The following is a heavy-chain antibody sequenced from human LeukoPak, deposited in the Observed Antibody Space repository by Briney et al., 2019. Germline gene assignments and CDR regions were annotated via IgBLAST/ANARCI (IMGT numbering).Heavy chain of an antibody. Sequence: SETLSLTCTVSGDSISSSYWSWIRRPPGKGLEWIGYIYYSGSPNYNPSLKSRVTISVHTSKKQFSLKLTSVTAADTAVYYCARSIVVAGIVSDYYYYAMDVWGQGTTVTVSS. CDR1: GDSISSSY. V-gene: IGHV4-59*08. D-gene: IGHD6-19*01. CDR3: ARSIVVAGIVSDYYYYAMDV. CDR2: IYYSGSP. J-gene: IGHJ6*02.